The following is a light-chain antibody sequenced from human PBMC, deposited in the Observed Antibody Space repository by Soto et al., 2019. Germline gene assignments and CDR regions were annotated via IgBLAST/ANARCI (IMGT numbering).Light chain of an antibody. CDR2: SLS. V-gene: IGKV1-39*01. J-gene: IGKJ4*01. CDR1: QTISTF. CDR3: QQTYNLPPT. Sequence: DIQLTQSPSSLSASVGDRVSITCRTSQTISTFLNWYHHRPGQAPKLLIYSLSNLQSGVPSRFSGGGAGTEFTLTIRSLQPEDFGSYSCQQTYNLPPTFGGGTRVQIK.